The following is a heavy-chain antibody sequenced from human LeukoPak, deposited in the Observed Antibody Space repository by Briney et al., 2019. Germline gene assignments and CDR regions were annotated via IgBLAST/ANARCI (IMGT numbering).Heavy chain of an antibody. CDR3: ARAKVAAVTNYFDY. CDR1: GGSIRSSYYY. J-gene: IGHJ4*02. CDR2: IYHSGST. D-gene: IGHD3-3*01. V-gene: IGHV4-39*07. Sequence: SETLSLTCTVSGGSIRSSYYYWGWIRQPPGKGLEWIGYIYHSGSTYYNPSLKSRVTISVDRSKNQFSLKLSSVTAADTAVYYCARAKVAAVTNYFDYWGQGTLVTVSS.